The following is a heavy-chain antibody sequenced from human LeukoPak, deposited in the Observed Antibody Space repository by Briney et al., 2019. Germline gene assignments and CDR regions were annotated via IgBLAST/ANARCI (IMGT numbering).Heavy chain of an antibody. V-gene: IGHV1-18*01. D-gene: IGHD3-9*01. CDR2: ISAYNGNT. CDR3: ARDLASKYFDWPPGYYYGMDV. Sequence: GASVKVSCKASGYTFTSYGISWVRQAPGQGLEWMGWISAYNGNTNYAQKLHGRVTMTTDTSTSTAYMELRSLRSDDTAVYYCARDLASKYFDWPPGYYYGMDVWGQGTTVTVSS. CDR1: GYTFTSYG. J-gene: IGHJ6*02.